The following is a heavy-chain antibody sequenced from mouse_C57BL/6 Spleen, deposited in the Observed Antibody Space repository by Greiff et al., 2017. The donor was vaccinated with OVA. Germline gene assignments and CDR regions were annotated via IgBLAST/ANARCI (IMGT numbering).Heavy chain of an antibody. J-gene: IGHJ4*01. Sequence: QVQLQQPGAELVRPGSSVKLSCKASGYTFTSYWMDWVKQRPGQGLEWIGNIYPSDSETHYNQKFKDKATLTVDKSSSTAYMQLSSLTSEDSAVYYCARLGGSSYDAMDYWGQGTSVTVSS. V-gene: IGHV1-61*01. CDR3: ARLGGSSYDAMDY. CDR1: GYTFTSYW. CDR2: IYPSDSET. D-gene: IGHD1-1*01.